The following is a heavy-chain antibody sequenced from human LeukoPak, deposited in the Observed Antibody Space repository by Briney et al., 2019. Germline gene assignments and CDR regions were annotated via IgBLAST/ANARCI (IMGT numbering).Heavy chain of an antibody. J-gene: IGHJ3*02. D-gene: IGHD3-22*01. CDR2: INPNSGGT. CDR1: GYTFTGYY. CDR3: ARAYYYDSKRGDAFDI. V-gene: IGHV1-2*02. Sequence: ASVKVSCKASGYTFTGYYMHWVRQAPGQGLEWMGWINPNSGGTNYAQKFQGRVTMTRDTSISTAYMELSRLRSDDTAVYYCARAYYYDSKRGDAFDIWGQGTMVTVSS.